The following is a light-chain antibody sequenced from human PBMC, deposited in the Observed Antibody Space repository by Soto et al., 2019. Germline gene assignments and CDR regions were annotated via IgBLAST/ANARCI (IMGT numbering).Light chain of an antibody. CDR2: FGS. J-gene: IGKJ5*01. V-gene: IGKV2-28*01. CDR1: QSLLYNNTYNY. CDR3: MQALQSLT. Sequence: EMVRTQSGLTLPVTPGEPASISCRSSQSLLYNNTYNYLDWYVQKPGQSPQLLIYFGSNRAPGVPDRFSGSGSGTDFTLKINRVEAEDVGTYYCMQALQSLTFGQGTRLEIK.